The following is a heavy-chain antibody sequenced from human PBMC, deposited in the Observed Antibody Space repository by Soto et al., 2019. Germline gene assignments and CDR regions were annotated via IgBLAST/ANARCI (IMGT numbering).Heavy chain of an antibody. Sequence: SETLSLTCTVSGGSISSGGYYWSWIRQHPGKGLEWIGYIYYSGSTYYNPSLKSRVTISVDTSKNQFSLKLSSVTAADTAVYYCARLRITMVRGVTKPRQNYGMDVWGQGTTVTVSS. CDR2: IYYSGST. D-gene: IGHD3-10*01. V-gene: IGHV4-31*03. J-gene: IGHJ6*02. CDR1: GGSISSGGYY. CDR3: ARLRITMVRGVTKPRQNYGMDV.